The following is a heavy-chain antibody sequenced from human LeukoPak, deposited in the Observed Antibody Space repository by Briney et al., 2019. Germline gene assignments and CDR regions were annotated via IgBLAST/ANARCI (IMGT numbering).Heavy chain of an antibody. CDR3: ARTFRKGYGGNFDNYYFDY. CDR1: GFTFSNAW. D-gene: IGHD4-23*01. V-gene: IGHV3-15*01. CDR2: IKSKTDGGTT. Sequence: GGSLRLSCAASGFTFSNAWMSWVRQAPGKGLEWVGRIKSKTDGGTTDYAAPVKGRFTISRDDSKNTLYLQMNSLRAEDTAVYYCARTFRKGYGGNFDNYYFDYWGQGTLVTVSS. J-gene: IGHJ4*02.